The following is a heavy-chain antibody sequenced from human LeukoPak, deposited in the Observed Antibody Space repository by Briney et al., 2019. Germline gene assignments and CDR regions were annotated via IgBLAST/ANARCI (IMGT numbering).Heavy chain of an antibody. J-gene: IGHJ4*02. CDR2: ISDSYGPT. Sequence: GGSLRLSCAASGFSVGSYAMSWVRQAPGKGLQWVSHISDSYGPTYPSGSVKGRFTISRDNSKNMLYLQMNILRAEDTAIYYCARETSGYCDGGTCYSFHYFDHWGQGVLVTVSS. CDR1: GFSVGSYA. V-gene: IGHV3-23*01. D-gene: IGHD2-15*01. CDR3: ARETSGYCDGGTCYSFHYFDH.